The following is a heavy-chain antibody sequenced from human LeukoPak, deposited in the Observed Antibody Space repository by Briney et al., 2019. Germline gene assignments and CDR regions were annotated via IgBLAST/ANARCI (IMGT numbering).Heavy chain of an antibody. J-gene: IGHJ4*02. CDR3: ARTYDILTGYYI. V-gene: IGHV4-59*01. Sequence: SETLSLTCTVSGGSISGYYWSWIRQPPGKGLEWIGYIYYSGSTTYNPSLKSRVTISLDTSKNQFSLKLSSVTAADTAVYYCARTYDILTGYYIWGQGTLVTVSS. CDR1: GGSISGYY. D-gene: IGHD3-9*01. CDR2: IYYSGST.